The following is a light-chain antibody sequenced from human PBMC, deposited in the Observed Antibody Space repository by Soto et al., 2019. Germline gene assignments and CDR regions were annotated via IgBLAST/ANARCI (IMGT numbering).Light chain of an antibody. CDR3: QPYNRYHT. Sequence: DIQMTQSPSTLSASVGDRVTITCRASQSISSWLAWYQQKPGKAPKFLIYDASSLESGVPSRFSGSGSGTEFTLTISSLQPDDFATYYCQPYNRYHTFGQGTKLEIK. V-gene: IGKV1-5*01. J-gene: IGKJ2*01. CDR2: DAS. CDR1: QSISSW.